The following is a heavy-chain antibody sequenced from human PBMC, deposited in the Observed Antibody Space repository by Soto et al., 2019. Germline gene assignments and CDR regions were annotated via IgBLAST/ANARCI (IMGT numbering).Heavy chain of an antibody. CDR2: ISAYNGNT. CDR1: GYTFTSYG. V-gene: IGHV1-18*01. Sequence: ASVKVSCKASGYTFTSYGISWVRQAPGQGLEWKGWISAYNGNTNYAQKLQGRVTMTTDTSTSTAYMELRSLRSDDTAVYYCARVAMVRGVLSHFDYWGQGTLVTVSS. CDR3: ARVAMVRGVLSHFDY. D-gene: IGHD3-10*01. J-gene: IGHJ4*02.